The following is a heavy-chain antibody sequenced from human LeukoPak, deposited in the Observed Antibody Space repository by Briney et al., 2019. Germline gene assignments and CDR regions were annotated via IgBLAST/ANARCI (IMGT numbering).Heavy chain of an antibody. Sequence: ASVKVSCKASGYTFTSYAMHWVRQAPGQRLEWMGWINAGNGNTKYSQEFQGRVTMTRDMSTSTVYMELSGLRSEDMAVYYCARDRWGSSESFYYYYYMDVWGKGTTVTVSS. D-gene: IGHD6-6*01. CDR2: INAGNGNT. CDR3: ARDRWGSSESFYYYYYMDV. CDR1: GYTFTSYA. J-gene: IGHJ6*03. V-gene: IGHV1-3*03.